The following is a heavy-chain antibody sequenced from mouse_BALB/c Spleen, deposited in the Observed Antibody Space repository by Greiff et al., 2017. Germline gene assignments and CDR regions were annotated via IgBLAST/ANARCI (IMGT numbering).Heavy chain of an antibody. CDR2: INPSNGGT. J-gene: IGHJ4*01. CDR1: GHTLSSYW. CDR3: TMGSNRAMDY. V-gene: IGHV1S16*01. Sequence: VQPQQPGAELVKPGASVKLFCKASGHTLSSYWMPWVELRPGQGFEWIGEINPSNGGTNYNEKFKRKATLTVDKSSSTAYMQLSSLTSEDSAVYDYTMGSNRAMDYWGQGTSVTVSA. D-gene: IGHD2-5*01.